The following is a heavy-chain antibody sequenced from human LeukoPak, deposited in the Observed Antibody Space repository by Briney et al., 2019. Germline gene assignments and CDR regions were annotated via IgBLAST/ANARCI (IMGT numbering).Heavy chain of an antibody. J-gene: IGHJ4*02. D-gene: IGHD3-10*01. Sequence: GGSLRLSCAASGFTFSSYWMSWVRQAPGKGLEWVANIKQDGSEKYYVDSVKGRFTISRDNAKNSLYLQMNSLRAEDTAVYYCARLYGSGSYYARGLDYWGQGTLVTVSS. CDR2: IKQDGSEK. V-gene: IGHV3-7*01. CDR3: ARLYGSGSYYARGLDY. CDR1: GFTFSSYW.